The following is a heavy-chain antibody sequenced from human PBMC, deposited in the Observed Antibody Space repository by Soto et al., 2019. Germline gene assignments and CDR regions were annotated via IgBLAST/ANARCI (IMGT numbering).Heavy chain of an antibody. D-gene: IGHD7-27*01. CDR2: INHSGST. Sequence: SETLSLTCAVYGGSFSGYYWSWIRQPPGKGLEWIGEINHSGSTNYNPSLKSRVTISVDTSKNQFSLRLSSVTAADTVVYYCARGLGYFDYWGQGTLVTVSS. CDR3: ARGLGYFDY. V-gene: IGHV4-34*01. CDR1: GGSFSGYY. J-gene: IGHJ4*02.